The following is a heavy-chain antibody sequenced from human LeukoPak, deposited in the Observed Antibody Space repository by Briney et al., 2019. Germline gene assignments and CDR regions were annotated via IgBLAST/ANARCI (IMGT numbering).Heavy chain of an antibody. V-gene: IGHV3-30-3*01. CDR2: ISYDGSNK. Sequence: GGSLRLSCAASGFTFSSHAMHWVRQAPGKGLEWVAVISYDGSNKYYADSVKGRFTISRDNSKNTLYLQMNSLRAEDTAVYYCARGPGRDGYNPHYWGQGTLVTVSS. CDR1: GFTFSSHA. D-gene: IGHD5-24*01. CDR3: ARGPGRDGYNPHY. J-gene: IGHJ4*02.